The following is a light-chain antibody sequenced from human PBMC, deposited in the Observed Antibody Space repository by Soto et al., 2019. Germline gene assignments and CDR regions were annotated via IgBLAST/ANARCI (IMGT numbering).Light chain of an antibody. Sequence: EIVMTQSPATLSVSPGERATLSCRASQSVSSNLDWYQQKSGQAPRLLIYGASTRAAGIPARFSGSGSGTEFTLTISSLQSEDFAVYYCQQYNDWPRTFGQGTKVEIK. J-gene: IGKJ1*01. CDR1: QSVSSN. V-gene: IGKV3-15*01. CDR2: GAS. CDR3: QQYNDWPRT.